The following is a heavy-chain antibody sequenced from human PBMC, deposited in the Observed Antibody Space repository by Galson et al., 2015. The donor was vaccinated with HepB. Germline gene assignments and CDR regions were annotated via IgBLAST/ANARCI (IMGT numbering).Heavy chain of an antibody. CDR3: ARVERSGSYLYYYYGMDV. CDR1: GYTFTSYA. D-gene: IGHD1-26*01. CDR2: INTNTGNP. J-gene: IGHJ6*02. V-gene: IGHV7-4-1*02. Sequence: SVKVSCKASGYTFTSYAMNWVRQAPGQGLEWMGWINTNTGNPTYAQGFTGRVVFSLDTSVSTAYLQISSLKAEDTAVYYCARVERSGSYLYYYYGMDVWGQGTTVTVSS.